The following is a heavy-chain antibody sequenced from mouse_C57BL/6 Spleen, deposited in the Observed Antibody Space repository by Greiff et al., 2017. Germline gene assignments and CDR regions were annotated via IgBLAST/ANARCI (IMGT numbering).Heavy chain of an antibody. CDR3: TRDQDYFAY. J-gene: IGHJ3*01. CDR1: GFTFSSYA. Sequence: EVKLEESGEGLVKPGGSLKLSCAASGFTFSSYAMSWVRQTPEKRLEWVAYIFSGGDYIYYADTVKGRFTISRDNAKNTLYLQMSSLKSEDTAMYYCTRDQDYFAYWGQGTLVTVSA. D-gene: IGHD2-4*01. V-gene: IGHV5-9-1*02. CDR2: IFSGGDYI.